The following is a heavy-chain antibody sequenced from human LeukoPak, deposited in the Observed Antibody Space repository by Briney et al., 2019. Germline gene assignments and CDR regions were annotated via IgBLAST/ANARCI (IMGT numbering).Heavy chain of an antibody. D-gene: IGHD3-22*01. CDR3: ARGNITMIVGEYFQH. CDR1: GGTFSSYA. J-gene: IGHJ1*01. CDR2: IIPILGIA. Sequence: ASVKVSCKASGGTFSSYAISWVRQAPGQGLEWMGRIIPILGIANYAQKFQGRVTITADKSTSTAYMELSSLRSEDTAVYYCARGNITMIVGEYFQHWGQGTLVTVSS. V-gene: IGHV1-69*04.